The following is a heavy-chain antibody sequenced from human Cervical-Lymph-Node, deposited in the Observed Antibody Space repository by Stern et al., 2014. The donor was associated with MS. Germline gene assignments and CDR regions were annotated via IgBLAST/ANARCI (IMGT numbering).Heavy chain of an antibody. Sequence: VQLVESGGGVVQPGGSLTLSCAASGFSLSNHNMHWVRQAPGKGLEWVTIISFDGSEKSYADPVMGRFTVSRDNSENMLFLHMNSLRAEDTAVYYCAKDDRCSFDYWGQGTLVAVSS. V-gene: IGHV3-30*18. CDR3: AKDDRCSFDY. CDR2: ISFDGSEK. D-gene: IGHD3-10*02. J-gene: IGHJ4*02. CDR1: GFSLSNHN.